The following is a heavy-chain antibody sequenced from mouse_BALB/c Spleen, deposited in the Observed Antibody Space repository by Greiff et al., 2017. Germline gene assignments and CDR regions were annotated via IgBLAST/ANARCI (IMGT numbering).Heavy chain of an antibody. Sequence: QVQLQQSGAELVRPGVSVKISCKGSGYTFTDYAMHWVKQSHAKSLEWIGVISTYYGDASYNQKFKGKATMTVDKSSSTAYMELARLTSEDSAIYYCAREHYGNSWFAYWGQGTLVTVSA. CDR3: AREHYGNSWFAY. D-gene: IGHD2-1*01. V-gene: IGHV1S137*01. J-gene: IGHJ3*01. CDR1: GYTFTDYA. CDR2: ISTYYGDA.